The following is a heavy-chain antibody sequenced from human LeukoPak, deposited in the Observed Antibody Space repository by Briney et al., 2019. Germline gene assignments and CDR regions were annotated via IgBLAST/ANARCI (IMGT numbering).Heavy chain of an antibody. CDR2: INHSGST. CDR3: ARVRGRYYYGSGSSSSDV. V-gene: IGHV4-34*01. D-gene: IGHD3-10*01. J-gene: IGHJ6*04. Sequence: PSETLSLTCAVYGGSFSGYYWSWIRQPPGKGLEWIGEINHSGSTNYNPSLKSRVTISVDTSKNQFSLKLSSVTAADTAVYYCARVRGRYYYGSGSSSSDVWGKGTTVTVSS. CDR1: GGSFSGYY.